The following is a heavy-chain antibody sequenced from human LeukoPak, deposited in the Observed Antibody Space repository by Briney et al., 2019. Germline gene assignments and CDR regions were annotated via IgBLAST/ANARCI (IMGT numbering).Heavy chain of an antibody. CDR1: GGSISGYY. CDR3: ARRRLGNYDLDY. Sequence: PSETLSLTCTVSGGSISGYYWTWIRQPPGKGLEYIGYVSYSGNTNYNPSLQGRVSISVETSKNQFSLMLSSVTAADSAMYYCARRRLGNYDLDYWGRGTLVTVSS. J-gene: IGHJ4*02. CDR2: VSYSGNT. V-gene: IGHV4-59*08. D-gene: IGHD4-11*01.